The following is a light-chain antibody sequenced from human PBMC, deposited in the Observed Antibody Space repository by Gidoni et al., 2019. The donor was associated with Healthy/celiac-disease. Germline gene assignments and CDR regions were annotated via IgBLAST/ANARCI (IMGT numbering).Light chain of an antibody. Sequence: EIVLTQSPGTLSLSPGERATLSCRASQSVSSSSLAWYQQKPGQAPRLLIDGASSRATGIPDRFSGSGSGTDFTITISRLEPEDFAVYYCQQYGSSLITFXXXTRLEIK. J-gene: IGKJ5*01. CDR1: QSVSSSS. CDR2: GAS. CDR3: QQYGSSLIT. V-gene: IGKV3-20*01.